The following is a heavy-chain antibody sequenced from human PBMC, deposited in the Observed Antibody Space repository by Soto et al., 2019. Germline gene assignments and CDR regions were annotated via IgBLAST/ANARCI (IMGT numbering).Heavy chain of an antibody. V-gene: IGHV1-2*02. J-gene: IGHJ6*02. Sequence: ASVKVSCKASGYTFTGYYMHWVRQAPGQGLEWMGWINPNSGGTNYAQKFQGRVTMTRDTSISTAYMELSRLRSDDTAVYYCARDWWLGGYYYGMDVWGQGTTVTSP. CDR2: INPNSGGT. D-gene: IGHD3-10*01. CDR3: ARDWWLGGYYYGMDV. CDR1: GYTFTGYY.